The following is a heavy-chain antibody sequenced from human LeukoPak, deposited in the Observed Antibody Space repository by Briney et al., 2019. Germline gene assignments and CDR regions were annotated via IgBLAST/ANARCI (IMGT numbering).Heavy chain of an antibody. J-gene: IGHJ4*02. V-gene: IGHV1-46*01. CDR2: INPGGGNT. Sequence: GASVKVSCKACGYTFISCYIHWVRQAPGQGLEWMGLINPGGGNTNYAQKLQGRVTMTTDTSTSTAYMELRSLRSDDTAVYYCARSIGGQQLVYIFDYWGQGTLVTVSS. D-gene: IGHD6-13*01. CDR3: ARSIGGQQLVYIFDY. CDR1: GYTFISCY.